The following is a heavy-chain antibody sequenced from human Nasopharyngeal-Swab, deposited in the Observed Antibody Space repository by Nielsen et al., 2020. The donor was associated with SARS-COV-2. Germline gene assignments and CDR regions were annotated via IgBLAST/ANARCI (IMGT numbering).Heavy chain of an antibody. V-gene: IGHV1-2*06. CDR2: VNPNTGGT. D-gene: IGHD6-19*01. Sequence: ASVKVSCKASGYTFTGYFIHWLRQAPGQGLEWMGRVNPNTGGTDYAQNFQGRVIMSRDTSITTAYMELSSLTSDDTAVFYCARESKLGRRGWVYFDFWGQGALVTVSS. J-gene: IGHJ4*02. CDR3: ARESKLGRRGWVYFDF. CDR1: GYTFTGYF.